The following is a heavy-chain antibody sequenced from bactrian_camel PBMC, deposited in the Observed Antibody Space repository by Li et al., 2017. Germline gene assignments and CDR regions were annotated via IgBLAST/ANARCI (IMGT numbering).Heavy chain of an antibody. V-gene: IGHV3S53*01. CDR1: YTYNEGD. D-gene: IGHD1*01. Sequence: HVQLVESGGGSVQAGGSLRLSCGYTYNEGDMAWFRQAPGKEREGVAAIDSTGSANYADSVKGRFTISKGNAKNTVYLQMNSLKPEDTAVYYCVRDGGSATIVPADFGYWGQGTQVTVS. CDR2: IDSTGSA. J-gene: IGHJ6*01. CDR3: VRDGGSATIVPADFGY.